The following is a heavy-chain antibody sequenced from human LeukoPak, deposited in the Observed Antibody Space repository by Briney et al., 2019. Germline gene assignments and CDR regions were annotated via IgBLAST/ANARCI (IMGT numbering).Heavy chain of an antibody. CDR1: GFIFRNYA. D-gene: IGHD3-9*01. CDR3: AKWEDYDILTGYYVSDF. V-gene: IGHV3-23*01. CDR2: ITGSGDTT. Sequence: GGSLRLSCAASGFIFRNYAMSWVRQAPGKGLEWVSAITGSGDTTYYADSVKGRFTISRDNSKNTLYVEMNTLRAEDTAVYYCAKWEDYDILTGYYVSDFWGQGTLVTVSS. J-gene: IGHJ4*02.